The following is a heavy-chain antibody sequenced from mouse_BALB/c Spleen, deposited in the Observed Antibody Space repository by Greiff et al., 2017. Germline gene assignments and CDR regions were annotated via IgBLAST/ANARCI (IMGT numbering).Heavy chain of an antibody. D-gene: IGHD2-14*01. V-gene: IGHV1-69*02. J-gene: IGHJ4*01. CDR1: GYTFTSYW. CDR3: TRHYRYDDAMDY. Sequence: VQLQQSGAELVRPGASVKLSCKASGYTFTSYWINWVKQRPGQGLEWIGNIYPSDSYTNYNQKFKDKATLTVDKSSSTAYMQLSSPTSEDSAVYYCTRHYRYDDAMDYWGQGTSVTVSS. CDR2: IYPSDSYT.